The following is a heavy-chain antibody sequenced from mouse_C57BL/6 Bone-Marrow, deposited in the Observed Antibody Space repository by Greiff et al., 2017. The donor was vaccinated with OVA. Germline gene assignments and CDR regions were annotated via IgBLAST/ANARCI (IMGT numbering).Heavy chain of an antibody. V-gene: IGHV14-3*01. J-gene: IGHJ1*03. CDR3: ARSFYYYGSSPAFDV. D-gene: IGHD1-1*01. Sequence: VQLKQSVAELVRPGASVKLSCTASGFNIKNTYMHWVKQRPEQGLEWIGRIDPANGNTKYAPKFQGKATITADTSSNTAYLQLSSLTSEDTAIYYCARSFYYYGSSPAFDVWGTGTTVTVSS. CDR1: GFNIKNTY. CDR2: IDPANGNT.